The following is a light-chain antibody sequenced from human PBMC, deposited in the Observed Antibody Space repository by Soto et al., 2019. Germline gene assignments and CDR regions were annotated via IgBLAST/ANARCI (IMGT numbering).Light chain of an antibody. CDR1: SGDVGAYNF. V-gene: IGLV2-14*01. J-gene: IGLJ2*01. Sequence: QSVLTQPASVAGSPGQSITISCTGSSGDVGAYNFVSWFQQHPGKAPKIILYDVTSRPSGVSNRFSGSKSGNTASLTISGLQAEDEADYYCSSFTTSSTLLFGGGTNLTVL. CDR2: DVT. CDR3: SSFTTSSTLL.